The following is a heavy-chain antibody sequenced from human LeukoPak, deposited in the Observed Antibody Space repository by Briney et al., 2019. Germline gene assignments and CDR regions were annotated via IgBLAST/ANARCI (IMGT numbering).Heavy chain of an antibody. V-gene: IGHV3-23*01. CDR1: GFTFSNLA. CDR3: AKDARRSSGWYFFDH. J-gene: IGHJ4*02. Sequence: GGSLRLSCVASGFTFSNLAMGWVRQAPGKGLEWGSVIIDSSGTTYYADSVKGWFTISRDNSRNTLYLHMNSLRVGDTAIYYCAKDARRSSGWYFFDHWGQGTLLTVSS. D-gene: IGHD6-19*01. CDR2: IIDSSGTT.